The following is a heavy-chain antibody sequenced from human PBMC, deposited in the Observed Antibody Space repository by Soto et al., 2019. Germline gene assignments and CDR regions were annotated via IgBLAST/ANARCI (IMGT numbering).Heavy chain of an antibody. Sequence: ASVKVSCKASGYTFTSYAMHWVRQAPGQRLEWMGWIIAGNGNTKYSQKFQGRVTITRDTSASTAYMELSSLRSEDTAVYYCARGGGRTYCGGDCYSYNWFDPWGQGTLVTVSS. CDR1: GYTFTSYA. CDR2: IIAGNGNT. V-gene: IGHV1-3*01. J-gene: IGHJ5*02. CDR3: ARGGGRTYCGGDCYSYNWFDP. D-gene: IGHD2-21*02.